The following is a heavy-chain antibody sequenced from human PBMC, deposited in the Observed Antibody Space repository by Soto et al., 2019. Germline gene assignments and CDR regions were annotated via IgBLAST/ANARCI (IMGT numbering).Heavy chain of an antibody. Sequence: GEALKMSWKSSGYSFTDYWIGWVCQMAGKGLAWMGIIYPGDSDARSSPSFQGQVTISVDTSINTAFLRWNSLTASDTAMYYCARQADYNILTGYFYYFDYCGQGSLVTFSS. CDR3: ARQADYNILTGYFYYFDY. CDR1: GYSFTDYW. D-gene: IGHD3-9*01. V-gene: IGHV5-51*01. J-gene: IGHJ4*02. CDR2: IYPGDSDA.